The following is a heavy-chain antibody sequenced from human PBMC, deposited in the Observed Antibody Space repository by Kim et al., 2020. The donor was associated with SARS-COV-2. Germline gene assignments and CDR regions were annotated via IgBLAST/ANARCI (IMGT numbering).Heavy chain of an antibody. Sequence: SETLSLTCGVSGGSLSIYQWTWIRQTPGKGLEWIGEITQSGSTGYNPSLKSRVTLSVDTSKNQFFLKLTSVSAADTGIYWCARGGASDYWGQGTLVTVSS. CDR1: GGSLSIYQ. V-gene: IGHV4-34*01. CDR2: ITQSGST. CDR3: ARGGASDY. D-gene: IGHD3-16*01. J-gene: IGHJ4*02.